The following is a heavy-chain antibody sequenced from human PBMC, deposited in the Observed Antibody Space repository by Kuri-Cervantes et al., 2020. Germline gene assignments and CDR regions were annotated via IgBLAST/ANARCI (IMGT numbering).Heavy chain of an antibody. V-gene: IGHV1-2*02. D-gene: IGHD3-10*01. CDR2: INPNSGGT. Sequence: ASVKVSCKASGYTFTSYDINWVRQAPGQGLEWMGWINPNSGGTNYAQKFQGRVTMTRDTSISTAYMELSRLRSDDTAVYYCASQLLWFGELQGAFDYWGQGTLVTVSS. CDR3: ASQLLWFGELQGAFDY. CDR1: GYTFTSYD. J-gene: IGHJ4*02.